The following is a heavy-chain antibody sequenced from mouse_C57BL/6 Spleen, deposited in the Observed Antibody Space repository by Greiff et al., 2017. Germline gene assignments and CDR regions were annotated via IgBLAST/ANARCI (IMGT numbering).Heavy chain of an antibody. CDR2: IRNKANNHAT. J-gene: IGHJ4*01. Sequence: DVKLVESGGGLVQPGGSMKLSCAASGFTSSDAWMDWVRQSPEKGLEWVAEIRNKANNHATYYAEYVKGRFTISRDDSKSSVYLQMNSLRAEDTGIYYCTRGPTVVAECYAMDYWGQGTSVTVSS. D-gene: IGHD1-1*01. CDR3: TRGPTVVAECYAMDY. V-gene: IGHV6-6*01. CDR1: GFTSSDAW.